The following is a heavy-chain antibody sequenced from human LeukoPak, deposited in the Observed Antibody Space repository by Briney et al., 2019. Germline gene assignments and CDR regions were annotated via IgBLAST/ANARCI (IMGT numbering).Heavy chain of an antibody. CDR2: IYYSGST. J-gene: IGHJ6*02. CDR3: ARAGAFDYYYGMDV. Sequence: SQTLSLTCTVSGGSISSGGYYWSWIRQHPGKGLEWIGYIYYSGSTYYNPSLQSRVTISVDTSKNQFSLKLSSVTAADTAVYYCARAGAFDYYYGMDVWGQGTTVTVSS. CDR1: GGSISSGGYY. D-gene: IGHD7-27*01. V-gene: IGHV4-31*03.